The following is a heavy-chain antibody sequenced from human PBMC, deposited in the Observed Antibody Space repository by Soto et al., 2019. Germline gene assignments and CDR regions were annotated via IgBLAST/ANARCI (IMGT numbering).Heavy chain of an antibody. V-gene: IGHV3-23*01. D-gene: IGHD3-16*01. CDR3: AKGGYYSLFDI. CDR1: GFTFSDYG. J-gene: IGHJ3*02. Sequence: LRLSCAASGFTFSDYGLSWVRQAPGKGLEWVSGISGSGGRTYYADSVKGRFTISRDNSNNTLSLQMHILRVEDTAVYFCAKGGYYSLFDIWGQGTMVTVSS. CDR2: ISGSGGRT.